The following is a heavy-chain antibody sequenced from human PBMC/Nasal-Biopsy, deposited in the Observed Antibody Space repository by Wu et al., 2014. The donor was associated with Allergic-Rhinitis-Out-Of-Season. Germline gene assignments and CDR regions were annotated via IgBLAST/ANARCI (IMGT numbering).Heavy chain of an antibody. CDR2: VTTSGRTI. J-gene: IGHJ4*02. CDR1: GFTFSDYY. V-gene: IGHV3-11*01. Sequence: LRLSCAASGFTFSDYYMSWVRQAPGKGLDWVSYVTTSGRTIYYADSVKGRFTVSRDNAKNSLSLQMNSLRAEDTAVYYCARALYLNEIDYWGQGTPGHRLL. CDR3: ARALYLNEIDY. D-gene: IGHD2-8*01.